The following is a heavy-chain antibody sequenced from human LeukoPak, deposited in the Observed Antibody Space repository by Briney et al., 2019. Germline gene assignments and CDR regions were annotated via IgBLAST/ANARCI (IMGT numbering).Heavy chain of an antibody. CDR1: GFTFSSYW. J-gene: IGHJ4*02. CDR3: ARVLAYDSSGYYFDY. CDR2: INSDGSST. V-gene: IGHV3-74*01. D-gene: IGHD3-22*01. Sequence: GGSLRLSCAASGFTFSSYWMHWVRQAPGQGLVWVSRINSDGSSTSYADSVKGRFTISRDNAKNTLYLQMNSLRAEDMAVYYCARVLAYDSSGYYFDYWGQGTLVTVSS.